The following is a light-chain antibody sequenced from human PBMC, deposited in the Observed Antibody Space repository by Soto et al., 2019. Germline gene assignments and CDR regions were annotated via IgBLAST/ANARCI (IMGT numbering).Light chain of an antibody. CDR1: SSDIGSYNL. CDR3: CSYAGSLVV. J-gene: IGLJ2*01. CDR2: EVS. V-gene: IGLV2-23*02. Sequence: QSVLTQPASVSGSPGQSITISCTGTSSDIGSYNLVSWYQQDPGKAPKLMIYEVSKRPSGVSNRFSGSKSGNTASLTSSGLQAEDEADYYCCSYAGSLVVFGGGTKLTVL.